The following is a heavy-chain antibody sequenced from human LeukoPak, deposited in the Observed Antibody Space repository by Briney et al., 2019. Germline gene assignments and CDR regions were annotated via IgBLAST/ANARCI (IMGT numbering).Heavy chain of an antibody. D-gene: IGHD6-6*01. Sequence: GGSLRLSCAASGFTSSSYAMSWVRQAPGKGLEWVSAIGGSGGSTYYADSVKGRFTISRDNSKNTLYLQMNSLRAEDTAVYYCAKSSIAARPAYLDYWGQGTLVTVSS. V-gene: IGHV3-23*01. CDR1: GFTSSSYA. CDR2: IGGSGGST. J-gene: IGHJ4*02. CDR3: AKSSIAARPAYLDY.